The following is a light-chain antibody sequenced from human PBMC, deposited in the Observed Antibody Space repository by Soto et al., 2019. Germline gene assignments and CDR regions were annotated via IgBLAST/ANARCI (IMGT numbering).Light chain of an antibody. CDR2: AAS. CDR3: QQYADSPIT. Sequence: EILLIQSPGTLSLSSWERATLSCRSSQSMTRTYIAWYQKKPGQAPRLLIYAASIRAPGITDRFSGSGSGTDFTLAISRVEPEDFAVYFCQQYADSPITVGQGTRLEIK. J-gene: IGKJ5*01. V-gene: IGKV3-20*01. CDR1: QSMTRTY.